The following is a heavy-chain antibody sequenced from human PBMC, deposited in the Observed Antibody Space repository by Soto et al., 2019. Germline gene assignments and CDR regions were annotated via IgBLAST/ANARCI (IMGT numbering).Heavy chain of an antibody. CDR3: VSSGPARLLIPSWFHT. CDR1: GFTCNTYD. Sequence: EVQLVESGGGLVKPGGSLRLSCAASGFTCNTYDMNWVRQAPGKGLEWVSSITTSSAYIYYADSLKGRITISRDNAKNSLFLQMNCLKAENTAVYYCVSSGPARLLIPSWFHTWGQGTLVPVSS. D-gene: IGHD3-16*01. J-gene: IGHJ5*02. CDR2: ITTSSAYI. V-gene: IGHV3-21*01.